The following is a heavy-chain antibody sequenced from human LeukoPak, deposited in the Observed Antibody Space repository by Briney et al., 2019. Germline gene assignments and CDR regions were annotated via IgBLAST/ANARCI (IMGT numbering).Heavy chain of an antibody. CDR1: GFTFSNAW. V-gene: IGHV3-15*01. CDR2: IKSKADGGTT. D-gene: IGHD3-10*01. CDR3: AKRGGYETMAAFDY. Sequence: GGSLRLSCAVSGFTFSNAWMSWVRQAPAKGLELVGRIKSKADGGTTDYAAPVKGRFTISRDDSKNTLYLQMSSLRADDSAVYYCAKRGGYETMAAFDYWGQGTLVTVSS. J-gene: IGHJ4*02.